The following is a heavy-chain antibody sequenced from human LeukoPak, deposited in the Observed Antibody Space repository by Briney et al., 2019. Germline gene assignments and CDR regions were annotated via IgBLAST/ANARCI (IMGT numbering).Heavy chain of an antibody. CDR3: ARDQVGPED. CDR2: IKQDGSDK. V-gene: IGHV3-7*01. Sequence: GGSLRLSCAASGFIFSHYWMSWVRQAPGKGLEWVANIKQDGSDKYYVDSVKGRFTISRDNAKNSLYLRMNSLRAEDTAVYYCARDQVGPEDWGQGTLVTVSS. CDR1: GFIFSHYW. D-gene: IGHD1-26*01. J-gene: IGHJ4*02.